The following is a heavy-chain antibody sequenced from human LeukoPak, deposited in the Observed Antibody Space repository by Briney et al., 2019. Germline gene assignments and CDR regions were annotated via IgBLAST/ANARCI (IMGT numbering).Heavy chain of an antibody. D-gene: IGHD6-6*01. V-gene: IGHV4-4*09. J-gene: IGHJ5*02. Sequence: SETLSLTYTVSGGSISSYYWSWIPQPPGKGLEWIGYIYTSGSTNYNPYLKSRVTISVDTSKNQFSLKLSSVTAADTAVYYCARRRGIAARPGWFDPWGQGTLVTVSS. CDR3: ARRRGIAARPGWFDP. CDR2: IYTSGST. CDR1: GGSISSYY.